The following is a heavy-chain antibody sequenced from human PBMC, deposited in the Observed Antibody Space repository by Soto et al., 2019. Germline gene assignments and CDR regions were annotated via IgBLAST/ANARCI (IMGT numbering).Heavy chain of an antibody. CDR2: IYPGDSDT. J-gene: IGHJ6*02. D-gene: IGHD4-4*01. CDR3: AGAYDYSNYGMYV. Sequence: PGESLKISWNGSGYSFTSYWIGWVRQMPGKGLEWMGIIYPGDSDTRYSPSFQGQVTISADKSISTAYLQWSSLNPSDTAMYSCAGAYDYSNYGMYVWGQGTTVPVSS. CDR1: GYSFTSYW. V-gene: IGHV5-51*01.